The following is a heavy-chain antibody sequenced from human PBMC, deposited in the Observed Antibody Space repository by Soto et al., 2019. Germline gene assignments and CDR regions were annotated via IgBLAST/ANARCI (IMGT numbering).Heavy chain of an antibody. V-gene: IGHV1-18*01. Sequence: ASVKVSCKASGYTFTSYGISWVRQAPGQGLEWMGWISAYNGNTNYAQKLQGRVTMTTDTSTSTAYMELRSLRSDDTAVYYCSIDRMAAGIGNDYYFDYWGQGTLVTVSS. J-gene: IGHJ4*02. CDR3: SIDRMAAGIGNDYYFDY. CDR2: ISAYNGNT. CDR1: GYTFTSYG. D-gene: IGHD6-13*01.